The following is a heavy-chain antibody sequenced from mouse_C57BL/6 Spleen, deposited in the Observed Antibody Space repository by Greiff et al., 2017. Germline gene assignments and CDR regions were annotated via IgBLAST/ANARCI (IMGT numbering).Heavy chain of an antibody. D-gene: IGHD1-1*01. CDR1: GYTFTSYW. CDR3: ARAFYYYGPYYFDY. Sequence: QVQLKQPGAELVMPGASVKLSCKASGYTFTSYWMHWVKQRPGQGLEWIGEIDPSDSYTNYNQKFKGKSTLTVDKSSSTAYMQLSSLTSEDSAVYYCARAFYYYGPYYFDYWGQGTTLTVSS. V-gene: IGHV1-69*01. J-gene: IGHJ2*01. CDR2: IDPSDSYT.